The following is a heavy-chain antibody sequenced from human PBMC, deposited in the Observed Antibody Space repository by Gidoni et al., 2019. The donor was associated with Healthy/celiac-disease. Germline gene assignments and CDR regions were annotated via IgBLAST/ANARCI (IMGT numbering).Heavy chain of an antibody. CDR2: IIPILGIA. CDR1: GGTFSSYT. Sequence: QVQLVQSGAEVKKPGSSVKVSCKASGGTFSSYTISWVRQAPGQGLEWMGRIIPILGIANYAQKFQGRVTITADKSTSTAYMELSSLRSEDTAVYYCARRRGHYDSSGYYHAFDIWGQGTMVTVSS. J-gene: IGHJ3*02. V-gene: IGHV1-69*02. CDR3: ARRRGHYDSSGYYHAFDI. D-gene: IGHD3-22*01.